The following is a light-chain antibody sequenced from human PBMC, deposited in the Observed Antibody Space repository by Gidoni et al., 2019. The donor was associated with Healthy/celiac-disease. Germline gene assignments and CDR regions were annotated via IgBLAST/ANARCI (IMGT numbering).Light chain of an antibody. Sequence: DIQMTQSPSTLSASVGDRVTTTCRASQSISSWLAWYQQKPGKAPKLLIYKASSLESGVPSRFSGSGSGTEFTLTISSLQPDDFATYYCQQYNSYPWTFXQXTKVEIK. J-gene: IGKJ1*01. CDR1: QSISSW. CDR2: KAS. V-gene: IGKV1-5*03. CDR3: QQYNSYPWT.